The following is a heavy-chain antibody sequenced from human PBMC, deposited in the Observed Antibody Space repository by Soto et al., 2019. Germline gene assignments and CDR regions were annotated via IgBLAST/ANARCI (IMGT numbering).Heavy chain of an antibody. CDR3: ARDSYCGGGTCIPDI. D-gene: IGHD2-15*01. CDR1: GFIFNTYT. V-gene: IGHV3-21*01. Sequence: PGGSLRLSCVASGFIFNTYTMNWVRQAPGKGLEWVSSISSRSSYIYYADSVKGRFTISRDNAKNSLFLQLNSPRAEDTAVYYCARDSYCGGGTCIPDIWGQGTVVTVSS. J-gene: IGHJ3*02. CDR2: ISSRSSYI.